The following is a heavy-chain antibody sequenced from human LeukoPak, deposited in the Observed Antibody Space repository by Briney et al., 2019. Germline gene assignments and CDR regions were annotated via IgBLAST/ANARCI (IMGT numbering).Heavy chain of an antibody. D-gene: IGHD3-3*01. Sequence: ASVKVSCKASGYTFTSYGISWVRQAPGQGLEWMGWNSAYNGNTNYAQKLQGRVTMTTDTSTSTAYMELRSLRSDDMAAYYCARDKGSIFGVVISDWGQGTLVTVSS. CDR2: NSAYNGNT. CDR1: GYTFTSYG. V-gene: IGHV1-18*03. J-gene: IGHJ4*02. CDR3: ARDKGSIFGVVISD.